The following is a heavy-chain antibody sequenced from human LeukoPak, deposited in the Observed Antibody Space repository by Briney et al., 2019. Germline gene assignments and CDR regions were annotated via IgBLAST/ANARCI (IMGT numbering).Heavy chain of an antibody. D-gene: IGHD5-18*01. Sequence: SETLSLTCAVYGGSFSGYYWSWIRQTPGKGLEWIGEINHSGSTNYNPSLKSRVTISVDTSKNQFSLKLSSVTAADTAVYYCARVVDTAMVTNHDAFDIWGQGTMVTVSS. CDR1: GGSFSGYY. CDR3: ARVVDTAMVTNHDAFDI. CDR2: INHSGST. V-gene: IGHV4-34*01. J-gene: IGHJ3*02.